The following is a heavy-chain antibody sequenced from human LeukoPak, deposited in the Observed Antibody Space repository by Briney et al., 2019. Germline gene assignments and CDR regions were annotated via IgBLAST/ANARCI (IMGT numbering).Heavy chain of an antibody. D-gene: IGHD6-6*01. Sequence: PSETLSLTCTVSGGSISSGSYYWSWIRQPAGKGLEWIGRIYTSGSTNYNPSLKSRVTISVDTSKNQFSLKLSSATAADTAVYYCAREGGIAARPWFDPWGQGTLVTVSS. CDR2: IYTSGST. V-gene: IGHV4-61*02. CDR3: AREGGIAARPWFDP. CDR1: GGSISSGSYY. J-gene: IGHJ5*02.